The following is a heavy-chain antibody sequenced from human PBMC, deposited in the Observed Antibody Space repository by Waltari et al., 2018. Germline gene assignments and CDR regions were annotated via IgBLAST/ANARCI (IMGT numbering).Heavy chain of an antibody. J-gene: IGHJ4*02. CDR1: GFAFGSYA. D-gene: IGHD2-2*01. CDR2: ISDNSNFI. V-gene: IGHV3-21*01. Sequence: EVQLVESGGGRVKPGESLRLSCAAAGFAFGSYAMMWVRQAPRKGVEWVSSISDNSNFIFYADSVEGRFTISRDNARNSLYLQMNSLRAEDTAIYYCASASRMFIQGDYWGLGTLVTVSS. CDR3: ASASRMFIQGDY.